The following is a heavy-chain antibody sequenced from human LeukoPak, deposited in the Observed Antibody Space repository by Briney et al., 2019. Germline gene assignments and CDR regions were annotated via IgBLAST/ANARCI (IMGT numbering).Heavy chain of an antibody. V-gene: IGHV4-59*01. CDR3: ARDPTPLGYFDL. Sequence: WIGYIYYSGSTNYNPSLKSRVTISVDTSKNQFSLKLSSVTAADTAVYYCARDPTPLGYFDLWGRGTLVTVSS. J-gene: IGHJ2*01. CDR2: IYYSGST.